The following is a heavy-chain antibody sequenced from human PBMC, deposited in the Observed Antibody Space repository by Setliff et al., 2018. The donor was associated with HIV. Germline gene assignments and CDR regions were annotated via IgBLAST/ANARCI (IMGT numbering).Heavy chain of an antibody. Sequence: SETLSLTCTVSGGSFSDYYRSWIRQPPGKGLEWIGYINHSGSTNYNPSLKSRVTMSVDKSKNQFSLRLSSVTAADTAVYYCARGRFTILRKDYFDYWGQGTLVTVSS. D-gene: IGHD3-3*01. CDR3: ARGRFTILRKDYFDY. CDR2: INHSGST. V-gene: IGHV4-34*01. J-gene: IGHJ4*02. CDR1: GGSFSDYY.